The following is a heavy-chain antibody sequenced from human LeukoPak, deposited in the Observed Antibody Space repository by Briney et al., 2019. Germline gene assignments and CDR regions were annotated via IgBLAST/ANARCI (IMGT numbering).Heavy chain of an antibody. CDR1: GFTFDDYA. J-gene: IGHJ4*02. Sequence: PGGSLRLSCAASGFTFDDYAMHWVRQAPGKGLEWVSGISWNSGSIGYADSVKGRFTISRDNAKNSLYLQMNSLRAEDTAVYYCARVYSSSRGIVDYWGQGTLVTVSS. CDR2: ISWNSGSI. CDR3: ARVYSSSRGIVDY. D-gene: IGHD6-6*01. V-gene: IGHV3-9*01.